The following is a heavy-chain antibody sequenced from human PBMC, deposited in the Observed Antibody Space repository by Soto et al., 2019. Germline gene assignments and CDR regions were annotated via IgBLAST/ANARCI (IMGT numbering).Heavy chain of an antibody. CDR1: GFTFSNAW. J-gene: IGHJ4*02. V-gene: IGHV3-15*01. CDR3: STEGDGSSTSCPNLDY. CDR2: IKSKTDGGTT. Sequence: EVQLVESGGGLVKPGGSLRLSCAASGFTFSNAWMSWVRQAPGKGLEWVGRIKSKTDGGTTDYAAPVKGRFTISRDDLKNTLYLQMNSLKTEDTAVYYCSTEGDGSSTSCPNLDYWGQGTLVTVSS. D-gene: IGHD2-2*01.